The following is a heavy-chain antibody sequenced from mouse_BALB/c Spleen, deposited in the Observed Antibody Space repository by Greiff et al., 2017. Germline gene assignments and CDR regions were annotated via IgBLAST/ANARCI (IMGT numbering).Heavy chain of an antibody. Sequence: EVKLMESGAELVKPGASVKLSCTASGFNIKDTYMHWVKQRPEQGLEWIGRIDPANGNTKYDPKFQGKATITADTSSNTAYLQLSSLTSEDTAVYYCAREGYDYDGAWFAYWGQGTLVTVSA. D-gene: IGHD2-4*01. V-gene: IGHV14-3*02. J-gene: IGHJ3*01. CDR1: GFNIKDTY. CDR2: IDPANGNT. CDR3: AREGYDYDGAWFAY.